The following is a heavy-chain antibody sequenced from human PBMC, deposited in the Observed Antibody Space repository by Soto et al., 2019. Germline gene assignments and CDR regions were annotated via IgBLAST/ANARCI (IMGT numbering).Heavy chain of an antibody. CDR3: AKDRDGYCTICVCYSVNLCYFDY. V-gene: IGHV3-23*01. Sequence: GGSLRLSCAASGFTFSSYAMSWVRQAPGKGLEWVSAISGSGGSTYYADSVKGRFTISRDNSKNTLYLQMNSLRAEDTAVYYCAKDRDGYCTICVCYSVNLCYFDYRGQGTLVTGSS. D-gene: IGHD2-8*01. CDR2: ISGSGGST. J-gene: IGHJ4*02. CDR1: GFTFSSYA.